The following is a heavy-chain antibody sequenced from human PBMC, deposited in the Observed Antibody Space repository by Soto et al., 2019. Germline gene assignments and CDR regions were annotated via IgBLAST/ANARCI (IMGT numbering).Heavy chain of an antibody. D-gene: IGHD3-3*01. CDR3: ARLRYDFWSGYYRDFDY. Sequence: GGSLRLSCAASGFTFSSYWMSWVRQAPGKGLEWVANIKQDGSEKYYVDSVKGRFTISRDNAKNSLYLQMNSLRAEDTAVYYCARLRYDFWSGYYRDFDYWGQGTLVTVS. CDR2: IKQDGSEK. CDR1: GFTFSSYW. J-gene: IGHJ4*02. V-gene: IGHV3-7*01.